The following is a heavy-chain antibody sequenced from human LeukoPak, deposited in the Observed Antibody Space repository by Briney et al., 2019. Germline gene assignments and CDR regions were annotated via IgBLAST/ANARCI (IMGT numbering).Heavy chain of an antibody. CDR2: VWYDGSKK. D-gene: IGHD6-6*01. J-gene: IGHJ4*02. CDR1: GFTFSSYG. V-gene: IGHV3-33*01. CDR3: ASGARPIDY. Sequence: PGRSLRLSCAASGFTFSSYGMHWVRQAPGRGLEGVAIVWYDGSKKYYSDSVKGRFTISRDNSQNTLYLQMNSLRAEDTAVYYCASGARPIDYWGQGTLVTVSS.